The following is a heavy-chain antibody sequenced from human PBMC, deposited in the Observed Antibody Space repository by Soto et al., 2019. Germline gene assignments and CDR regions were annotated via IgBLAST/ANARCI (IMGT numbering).Heavy chain of an antibody. J-gene: IGHJ4*02. V-gene: IGHV3-7*03. Sequence: GGSLRLSCAGSGFTFSAYWMSWVRQAPWKGLEWVANIKQDGSAKFYVDSVKGRFTISRDNAKSSMSVQMNSLRADDTAVYCCVTYSSRWSRLYWGQGTLVTVSS. CDR3: VTYSSRWSRLY. D-gene: IGHD2-2*01. CDR2: IKQDGSAK. CDR1: GFTFSAYW.